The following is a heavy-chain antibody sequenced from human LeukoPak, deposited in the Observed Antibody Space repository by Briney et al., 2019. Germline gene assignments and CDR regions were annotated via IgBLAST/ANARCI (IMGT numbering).Heavy chain of an antibody. D-gene: IGHD3-22*01. CDR2: ISSSSSTI. V-gene: IGHV3-48*01. Sequence: QSGGSLRLSCAASGFTFSSYSMNWVRQAPGKGLEWVSYISSSSSTIYYADSVKGRFTISRDNAKNSLYLQMNSLRAEDTAVYYCASNTLVSGYRTFDIWGQGTMVTVSS. CDR3: ASNTLVSGYRTFDI. J-gene: IGHJ3*02. CDR1: GFTFSSYS.